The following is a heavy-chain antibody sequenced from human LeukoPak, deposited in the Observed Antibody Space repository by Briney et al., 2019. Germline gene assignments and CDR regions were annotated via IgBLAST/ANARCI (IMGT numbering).Heavy chain of an antibody. V-gene: IGHV3-11*01. J-gene: IGHJ4*02. D-gene: IGHD3-10*01. CDR3: ARLVDYYGSGSLYYFDY. Sequence: PGGSLRLSCAASGFTFSDYYMSWIRQAPGKGLEWVSYISSSGSTIYYADSGKGRFTISRGNAKNSLYLQMNSLRAEDTAVYYCARLVDYYGSGSLYYFDYWGQGTLVTVSS. CDR2: ISSSGSTI. CDR1: GFTFSDYY.